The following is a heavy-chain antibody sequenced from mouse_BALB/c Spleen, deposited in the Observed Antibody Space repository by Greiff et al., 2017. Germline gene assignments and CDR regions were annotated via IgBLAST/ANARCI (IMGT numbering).Heavy chain of an antibody. Sequence: VQLKESGPGLVAPSQSLSITCTVSGFSLTSYDISWIRQPPGKGLEWLGVIWTGGGTNYNSAFMSRLSISKDNSKSQVFLKMNSLQTDDTAIYYCAGDYDYAMDYWGQGTSVTVSS. CDR3: AGDYDYAMDY. V-gene: IGHV2-9-2*01. CDR2: IWTGGGT. D-gene: IGHD2-4*01. CDR1: GFSLTSYD. J-gene: IGHJ4*01.